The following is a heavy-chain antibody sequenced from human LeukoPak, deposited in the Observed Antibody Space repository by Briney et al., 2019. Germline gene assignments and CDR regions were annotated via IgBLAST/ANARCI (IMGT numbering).Heavy chain of an antibody. CDR1: GYTFTGYY. V-gene: IGHV1-2*02. J-gene: IGHJ4*02. CDR3: ARGTMVRGATRWYFDY. Sequence: ASVKVSCKASGYTFTGYYMHWVRQAPGQGLEWMGWINPNSGGTNYAQKFQGRVTMTRDTSISTAYMELSRLRSDDTAVYYCARGTMVRGATRWYFDYWGQGTLVTVSS. CDR2: INPNSGGT. D-gene: IGHD3-10*01.